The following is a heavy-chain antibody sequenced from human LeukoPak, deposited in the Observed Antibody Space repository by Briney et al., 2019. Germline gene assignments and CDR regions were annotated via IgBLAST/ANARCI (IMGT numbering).Heavy chain of an antibody. CDR2: IYGSGTT. CDR1: GAPISRYY. J-gene: IGHJ4*02. Sequence: SKTLSLTCSVSGAPISRYYWSWIRQPPGKGLEWIGSIYGSGTTYYDPPLRSRVSISADTSKNHFSLELSSVTAADTAVYYCASVGGGSPYWGQGTLVTVSS. CDR3: ASVGGGSPY. D-gene: IGHD3-16*01. V-gene: IGHV4-59*08.